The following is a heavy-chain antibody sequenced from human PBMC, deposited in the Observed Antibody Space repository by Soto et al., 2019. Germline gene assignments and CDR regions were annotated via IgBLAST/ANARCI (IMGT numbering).Heavy chain of an antibody. CDR1: GGSISSSSYY. J-gene: IGHJ4*02. CDR3: ALRDNYYDSSGYYPNFDY. D-gene: IGHD3-22*01. CDR2: IYYSGST. V-gene: IGHV4-39*01. Sequence: SETLSLTCTVSGGSISSSSYYWGWIRQPPGKGLEWIGSIYYSGSTYYNTSLKSRVTISVDTSKNQFSLKLSSVTAADTAVYYCALRDNYYDSSGYYPNFDYWGQGTLVTVSS.